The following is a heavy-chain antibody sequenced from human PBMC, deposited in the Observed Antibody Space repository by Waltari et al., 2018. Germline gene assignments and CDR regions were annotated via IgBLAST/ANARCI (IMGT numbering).Heavy chain of an antibody. V-gene: IGHV3-30-3*01. J-gene: IGHJ4*02. CDR1: GFTFDNYA. D-gene: IGHD1-1*01. CDR3: ARESQNWNDRSFDC. CDR2: ISYNGGNQ. Sequence: QVQLVASGGGVVQPGRSLRLSCAASGFTFDNYAMHWVRQGPGKGLEWLAFISYNGGNQYSAASVKGRFTVSRDNSKNSLYLQMDSLRAEDTAVYYCARESQNWNDRSFDCWGQGTLVTVSS.